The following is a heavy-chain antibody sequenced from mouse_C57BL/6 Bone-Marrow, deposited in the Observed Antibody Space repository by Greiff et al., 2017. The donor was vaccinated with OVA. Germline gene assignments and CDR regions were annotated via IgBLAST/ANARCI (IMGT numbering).Heavy chain of an antibody. CDR1: GFTFSSYT. J-gene: IGHJ1*03. Sequence: EVKLVESGGGLVKPGGSLKLSCAASGFTFSSYTMSWVRQTPEKRLEWVATISGGGGNTYYPDSVKGRFTISRDNAKNTLYLQMSSLRSEDTALYYCARRGYCWYFDVWGTGTTVTVSS. V-gene: IGHV5-9*01. D-gene: IGHD2-3*01. CDR3: ARRGYCWYFDV. CDR2: ISGGGGNT.